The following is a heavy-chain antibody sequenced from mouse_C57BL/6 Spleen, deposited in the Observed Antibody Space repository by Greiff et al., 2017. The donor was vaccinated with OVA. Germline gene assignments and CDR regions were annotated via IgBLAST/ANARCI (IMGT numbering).Heavy chain of an antibody. Sequence: EVQLQQSGPELVKPGASVKISCKASGYTFTDYYMNWVKQSHGKSLEWIGDINPNNGGTSYNQKFKGKATLTVDKSSSTAYMELRSLTSEDSAVYYCARRGEERDAMDYWGQGTSVTVSS. CDR2: INPNNGGT. CDR1: GYTFTDYY. CDR3: ARRGEERDAMDY. V-gene: IGHV1-26*01. J-gene: IGHJ4*01.